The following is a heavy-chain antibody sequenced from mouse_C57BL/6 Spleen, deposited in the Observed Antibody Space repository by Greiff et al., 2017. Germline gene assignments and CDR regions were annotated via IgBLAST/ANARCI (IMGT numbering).Heavy chain of an antibody. V-gene: IGHV1-64*01. CDR3: ARGGFPRHAMDY. Sequence: QVQLQQPGAELVKPGASVKLSCKASGYTFTSYWMHWVKQRPGQGLEWIGMIHPNSGSTNYNEKFKSKATLTVYKSSSTAYMQLSSLTSEDSAVYYCARGGFPRHAMDYWGQGTSVTVSS. CDR2: IHPNSGST. J-gene: IGHJ4*01. CDR1: GYTFTSYW. D-gene: IGHD2-10*02.